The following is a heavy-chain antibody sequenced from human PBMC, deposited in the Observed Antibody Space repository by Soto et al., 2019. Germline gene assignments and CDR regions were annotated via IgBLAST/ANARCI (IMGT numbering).Heavy chain of an antibody. V-gene: IGHV3-23*01. J-gene: IGHJ3*02. CDR2: ISGSGGST. Sequence: EVQLLESGGGLVQPGGSLRLSCAASGFIFSSYAMSWVRQAPGKGLEWVSAISGSGGSTYYADSVKGRFTISRDNSKNTLYLQMNILRAEDTAVYYCAKDRAVDSSGDYDAYDIWGQGTMVTVSS. CDR3: AKDRAVDSSGDYDAYDI. D-gene: IGHD3-22*01. CDR1: GFIFSSYA.